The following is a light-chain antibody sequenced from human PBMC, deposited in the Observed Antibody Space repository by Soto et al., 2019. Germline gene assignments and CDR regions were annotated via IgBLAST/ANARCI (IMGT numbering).Light chain of an antibody. V-gene: IGLV2-14*01. CDR2: EVS. Sequence: QSVLTQPASVSGSPGQSITISCTGTSSDVGGYNYVSWYQQHPGKAPELMIYEVSNRPSGVSNRFSGSKSGNTASLTISGLQAEDDADYYCSSYTSSSTLVFGGGTKLTVL. J-gene: IGLJ2*01. CDR1: SSDVGGYNY. CDR3: SSYTSSSTLV.